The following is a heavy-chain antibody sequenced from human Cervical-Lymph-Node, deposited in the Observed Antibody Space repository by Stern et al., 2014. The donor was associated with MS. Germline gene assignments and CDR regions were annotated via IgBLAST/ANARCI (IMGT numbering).Heavy chain of an antibody. D-gene: IGHD4/OR15-4a*01. V-gene: IGHV4-31*03. CDR3: ARLSMGHFDY. CDR1: GGSIRRGGYY. J-gene: IGHJ4*02. Sequence: QVQLQESGPGLVKPSQTLSLTCTVSGGSIRRGGYYCSWIRQHPGKGLEWIGYIYYSGSTYYNPSLKSRVTISVDTSKNQFSLKLSSVTAADTAVYYCARLSMGHFDYWGQGTLVTVSS. CDR2: IYYSGST.